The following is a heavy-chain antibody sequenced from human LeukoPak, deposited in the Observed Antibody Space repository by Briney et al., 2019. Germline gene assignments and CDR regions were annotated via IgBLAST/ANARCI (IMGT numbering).Heavy chain of an antibody. CDR3: AKAYYGSGSFAFDY. D-gene: IGHD3-10*01. J-gene: IGHJ4*02. Sequence: GGSLRLSCVASGFTFDYSAFHWVRQAPGKGLEWVSGISWNSGSIGYADSVKGRFTISRDNAKNSLYLQMNSLRAKDTALYYCAKAYYGSGSFAFDYWGQGTLVTVSS. CDR2: ISWNSGSI. CDR1: GFTFDYSA. V-gene: IGHV3-9*01.